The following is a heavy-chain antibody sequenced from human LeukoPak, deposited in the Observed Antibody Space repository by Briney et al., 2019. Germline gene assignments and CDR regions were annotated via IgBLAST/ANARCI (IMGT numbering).Heavy chain of an antibody. CDR2: IYHSGST. CDR1: GGSISSGGYS. J-gene: IGHJ4*02. Sequence: PSQTLSLTCAASGGSISSGGYSWSWTRQPPGKGLEWIGYIYHSGSTYYNPSLKSRVTISVDRSKNQFSLKLSSVTAADTAVYYCARGSKGAAFDYWGQGTLVTVSS. D-gene: IGHD2/OR15-2a*01. V-gene: IGHV4-30-2*01. CDR3: ARGSKGAAFDY.